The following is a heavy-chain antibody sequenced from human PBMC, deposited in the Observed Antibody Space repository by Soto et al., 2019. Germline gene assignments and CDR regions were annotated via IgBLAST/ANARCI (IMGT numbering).Heavy chain of an antibody. CDR1: GYTFTSYG. D-gene: IGHD3-10*01. Sequence: ASVKVSCKASGYTFTSYGISWVRQAPGQGLEWIGRISAFNGKANYAQKFQGRVTITADKSTSTAYMELSSLRSEDTAVYYCARHLIGSGSYYQPFDYWGQGTLVTVSS. CDR2: ISAFNGKA. CDR3: ARHLIGSGSYYQPFDY. J-gene: IGHJ4*02. V-gene: IGHV1-18*01.